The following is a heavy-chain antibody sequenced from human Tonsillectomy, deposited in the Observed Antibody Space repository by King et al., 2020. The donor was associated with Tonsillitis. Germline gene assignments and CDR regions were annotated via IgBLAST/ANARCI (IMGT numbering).Heavy chain of an antibody. CDR3: AKDRGFGELLGYYFDY. D-gene: IGHD3-10*01. CDR1: GFTFSSHA. CDR2: IRGSGGRT. Sequence: VQLVESGGGWVQPGGSLRLSCAASGFTFSSHAMSWVRQAPGKGLEWVSFIRGSGGRTYYADSVKGRFTISRDNSKNTLYLQMNSLRAEDTAVYYCAKDRGFGELLGYYFDYWGQGTPVTVSS. J-gene: IGHJ4*02. V-gene: IGHV3-23*04.